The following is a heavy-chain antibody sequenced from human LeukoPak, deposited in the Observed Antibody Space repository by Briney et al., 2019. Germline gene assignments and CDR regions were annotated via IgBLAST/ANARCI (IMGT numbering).Heavy chain of an antibody. CDR3: ARARDYYGSGSYYNLYYFDY. J-gene: IGHJ4*02. CDR2: ISSSSSYI. Sequence: GGSLRLSCAASGFTFSSYSMNWVRQAPGKGLEWVSSISSSSSYIYYADSVKGRFTISRDNAKNSLYLQMNSLRAEDTAVYYCARARDYYGSGSYYNLYYFDYWGQGTLVTVSS. D-gene: IGHD3-10*01. V-gene: IGHV3-21*01. CDR1: GFTFSSYS.